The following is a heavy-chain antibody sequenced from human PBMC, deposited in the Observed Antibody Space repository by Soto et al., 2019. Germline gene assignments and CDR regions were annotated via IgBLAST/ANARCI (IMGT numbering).Heavy chain of an antibody. J-gene: IGHJ5*02. CDR2: TYYRSKWYN. D-gene: IGHD6-6*01. CDR3: ARGVAARQVYWFDP. V-gene: IGHV6-1*01. CDR1: GDSVSSNSAA. Sequence: SQTLSLTCVISGDSVSSNSAAWNWIRQSPSRGLEWLGRTYYRSKWYNDYAVSVKSRITINPDTSKNQFSLQLNSVTPEDTAVYYCARGVAARQVYWFDPWDQGTLVTVS.